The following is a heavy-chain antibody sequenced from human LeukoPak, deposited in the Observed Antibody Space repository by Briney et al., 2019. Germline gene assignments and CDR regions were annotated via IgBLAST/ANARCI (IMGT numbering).Heavy chain of an antibody. J-gene: IGHJ6*03. CDR1: GDSISMHY. CDR3: ARGRVSSSSWSSTYYYYFYMDV. CDR2: IDHTGST. V-gene: IGHV4-59*11. D-gene: IGHD6-13*01. Sequence: SETLSLICSVSGDSISMHYWSWIRQPPGKGLEWIGYIDHTGSTNYNPSLNSRVTISRDTSKNHFSLELSSVTAADTAVYFCARGRVSSSSWSSTYYYYFYMDVWGKGATVTVSS.